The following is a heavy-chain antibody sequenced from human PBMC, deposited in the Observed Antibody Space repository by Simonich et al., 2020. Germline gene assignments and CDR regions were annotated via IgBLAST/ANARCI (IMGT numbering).Heavy chain of an antibody. D-gene: IGHD6-6*01. CDR2: INPKSGGT. CDR1: GYTFTGYY. CDR3: ARDRAARYYYYYYMDV. J-gene: IGHJ6*03. V-gene: IGHV1-2*02. Sequence: QVQLVQSGAEVKKPGASVKVSCKASGYTFTGYYMHWVRKATGQGLEWLGWINPKSGGTNYARKFQGRVTMTRDTSISTAYMELSRLRSDDTAVYYCARDRAARYYYYYYMDVWGKGTTVTVSS.